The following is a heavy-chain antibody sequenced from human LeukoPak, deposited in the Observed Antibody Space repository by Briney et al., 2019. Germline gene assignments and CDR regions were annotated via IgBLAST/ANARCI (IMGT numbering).Heavy chain of an antibody. J-gene: IGHJ4*02. D-gene: IGHD6-19*01. V-gene: IGHV3-64*01. CDR3: ARVGGSRYSSGWYFDY. Sequence: GGSLRLSCAASGFTFSSYAMHWVRQAPGKGLEYVSAISSNGGSTYYANSVKGRFTISRDNSKNTLYLQMGSLRAEDTAVYYCARVGGSRYSSGWYFDYWGQGTLVTVSS. CDR2: ISSNGGST. CDR1: GFTFSSYA.